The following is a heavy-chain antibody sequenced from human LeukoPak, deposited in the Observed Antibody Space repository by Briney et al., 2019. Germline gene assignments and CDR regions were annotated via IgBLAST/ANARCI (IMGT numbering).Heavy chain of an antibody. CDR2: ISYDGSNK. CDR3: ARAGCSSTSCYVSSAFDI. CDR1: GFTFSSYA. Sequence: GGSLRLSCAASGFTFSSYAMHWVRQAPGKGLEWVAVISYDGSNKYYADSGKGRFTISRDNSKNTLYLQMNSLRAEDTAVYYCARAGCSSTSCYVSSAFDIWGQGTMVTVSS. J-gene: IGHJ3*02. D-gene: IGHD2-2*01. V-gene: IGHV3-30-3*01.